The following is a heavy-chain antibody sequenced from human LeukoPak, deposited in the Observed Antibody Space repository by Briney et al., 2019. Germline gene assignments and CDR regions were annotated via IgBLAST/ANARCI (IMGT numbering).Heavy chain of an antibody. CDR2: VYVTGST. D-gene: IGHD3-16*02. CDR1: GGSIGTYY. CDR3: ARHIGGGIEDMDV. Sequence: SETLSLTCIVSGGSIGTYYWSWIRQSPGKGLEWIGYVYVTGSTRYNPYLQSRVTISVDTSRNQFFLKMSSVTAADTAVYYCARHIGGGIEDMDVWGTGTKVTVSS. J-gene: IGHJ6*03. V-gene: IGHV4-59*08.